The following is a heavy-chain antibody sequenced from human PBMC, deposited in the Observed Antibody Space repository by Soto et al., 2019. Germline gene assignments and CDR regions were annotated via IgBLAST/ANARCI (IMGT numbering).Heavy chain of an antibody. V-gene: IGHV3-30*18. D-gene: IGHD1-26*01. J-gene: IGHJ4*02. Sequence: GGCLRLSCAASGFSFSSYGMFWVRQAPGRGLEWVAFISYDGSNKCSDSVKGRFTISRDNSKKTLYLQMNSLRAEDTAVYYCAKGSYSGRYSDFDYWGQGTLVTVSS. CDR1: GFSFSSYG. CDR3: AKGSYSGRYSDFDY. CDR2: ISYDGSNK.